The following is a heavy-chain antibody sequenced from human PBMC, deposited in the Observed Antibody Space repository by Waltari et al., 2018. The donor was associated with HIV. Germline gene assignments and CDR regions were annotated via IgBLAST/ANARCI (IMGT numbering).Heavy chain of an antibody. CDR1: GFTFSSYS. V-gene: IGHV3-48*01. CDR2: ISSSSSTI. CDR3: ARVIAAAPGY. J-gene: IGHJ4*02. D-gene: IGHD6-13*01. Sequence: EVQLVESGGGLVQPGGSLRLTCTASGFTFSSYSMNWVRQAPGKGLEWVSYISSSSSTIYYADSVKGRFTISRDNAKNSLYLQMNSLRAEDTAVYYCARVIAAAPGYWGQGTLVTVSS.